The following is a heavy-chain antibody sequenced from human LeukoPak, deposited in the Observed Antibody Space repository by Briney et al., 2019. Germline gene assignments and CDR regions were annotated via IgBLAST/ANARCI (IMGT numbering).Heavy chain of an antibody. CDR3: ARGRFLDAFDI. J-gene: IGHJ3*02. CDR2: IYYSGST. V-gene: IGHV4-59*01. Sequence: SETLSLTCTVSGGSISSYYWSWIRQPPGQGLEWIGYIYYSGSTKYKPSLKSRVTISVDTSKNQSSLKLSSVPAADTAVYYCARGRFLDAFDIWGQGTMVTVSS. D-gene: IGHD3-3*01. CDR1: GGSISSYY.